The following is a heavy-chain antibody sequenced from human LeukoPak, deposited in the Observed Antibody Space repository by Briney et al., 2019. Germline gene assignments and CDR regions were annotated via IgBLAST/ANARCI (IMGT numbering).Heavy chain of an antibody. Sequence: PGGSLRLSCAASGFIFSSYAMHWVRQAPGKGLEWVAVISYDGSDKYYADSVKGRFTISRDNSKNTLYLQMNSLRTEDTAVYYCARDRSLGDILAGYSDYWGQGTLVTVSS. D-gene: IGHD3-9*01. V-gene: IGHV3-30-3*01. CDR1: GFIFSSYA. J-gene: IGHJ4*02. CDR3: ARDRSLGDILAGYSDY. CDR2: ISYDGSDK.